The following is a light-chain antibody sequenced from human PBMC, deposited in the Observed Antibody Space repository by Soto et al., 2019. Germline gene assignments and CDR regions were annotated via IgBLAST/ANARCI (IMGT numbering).Light chain of an antibody. J-gene: IGLJ2*01. CDR1: SSNIGAGYD. CDR2: GDS. CDR3: QSYDSSLSAHVV. V-gene: IGLV1-40*01. Sequence: QSVLTQPPSVSGAPGQRVTISCTWSSSNIGAGYDVHWYQQLPGTAPKLLIHGDSNRPSGVPDRFSGSKSGTSASLAITGLQAEDEAYYYCQSYDSSLSAHVVFGGGTKLTVL.